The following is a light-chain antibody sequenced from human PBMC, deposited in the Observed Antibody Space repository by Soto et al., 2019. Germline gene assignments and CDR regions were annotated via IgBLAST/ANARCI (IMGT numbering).Light chain of an antibody. V-gene: IGKV1-5*03. J-gene: IGKJ1*01. Sequence: DIQLTQSPSTLSASVGDRVTITCLASQIISSRLAWYQQKPGKAPKLLIYTASSLESGVPSRFSGSGSGTEFTLTISSLQPDDVATSYGEHDNSYSRTVGQGTKVESK. CDR2: TAS. CDR3: EHDNSYSRT. CDR1: QIISSR.